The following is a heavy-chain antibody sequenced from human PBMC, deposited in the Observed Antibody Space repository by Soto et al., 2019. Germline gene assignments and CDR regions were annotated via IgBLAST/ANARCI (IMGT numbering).Heavy chain of an antibody. J-gene: IGHJ5*02. D-gene: IGHD3-3*01. CDR3: AGHPNDFWNGYFKRGWLDP. CDR2: IYPGDSDT. Sequence: GEALKISCKGSGDSFSNYWIAWVRQMPGKGLEWMGIIYPGDSDTRYSPSFQGQVTISADTSINTVYLQWSILKASDTAMYYCAGHPNDFWNGYFKRGWLDPWAQGTPVTVS. V-gene: IGHV5-51*01. CDR1: GDSFSNYW.